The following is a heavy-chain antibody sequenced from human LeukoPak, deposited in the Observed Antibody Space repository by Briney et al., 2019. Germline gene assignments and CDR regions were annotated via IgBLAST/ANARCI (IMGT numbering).Heavy chain of an antibody. CDR1: GGSFSGYY. J-gene: IGHJ6*02. D-gene: IGHD6-13*01. V-gene: IGHV3-23*01. CDR2: FTASSFGT. Sequence: PSETLSLTCAVYGGSFSGYYWSWIRQAPGKGLEWVSAFTASSFGTYYADSVKGRFTISRDDSKNTVYLQMNSLRAADTAVYYCAKGCIAGTVGDCYYYAMDVWGQGTTVTVS. CDR3: AKGCIAGTVGDCYYYAMDV.